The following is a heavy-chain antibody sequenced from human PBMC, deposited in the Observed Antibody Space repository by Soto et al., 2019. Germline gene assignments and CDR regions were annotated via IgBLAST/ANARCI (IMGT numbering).Heavy chain of an antibody. CDR1: GYTFTDYT. V-gene: IGHV1-3*01. CDR2: INAVNGNT. J-gene: IGHJ6*03. CDR3: ARDLGYCSSTSCYDYYYYYMDV. Sequence: QVQLVQSGAEVKKPGASVKVSCKASGYTFTDYTMHWVRQAPGQRLEWMGWINAVNGNTKYSQKFQGRVTITRDTSASTAYMELSSLRSEDTDVYYCARDLGYCSSTSCYDYYYYYMDVWGKGTTVTVSS. D-gene: IGHD2-2*01.